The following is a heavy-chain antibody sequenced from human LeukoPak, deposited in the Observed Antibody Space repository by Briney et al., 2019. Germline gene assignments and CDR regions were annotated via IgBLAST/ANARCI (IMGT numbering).Heavy chain of an antibody. CDR2: IYHSGST. Sequence: KTSETLSLTCAVSGGSISSGGYSWSWIRQPPGKGLEWIGYIYHSGSTYYNPSLKSRVTISVDRSKNQFSLKLSSVTAADTAVYYCARVGKRWSNVDAFDIWGQGTMVTVSS. D-gene: IGHD4-23*01. CDR3: ARVGKRWSNVDAFDI. V-gene: IGHV4-30-2*01. CDR1: GGSISSGGYS. J-gene: IGHJ3*02.